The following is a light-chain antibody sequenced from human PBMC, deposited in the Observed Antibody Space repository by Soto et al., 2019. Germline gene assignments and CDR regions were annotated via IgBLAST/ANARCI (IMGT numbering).Light chain of an antibody. CDR3: QQYDSDSST. Sequence: DIQMTQSPSTLSASVGDRGTITCRASQSINNWLAWYQQKPGKAPKLLIYEASSLLSGVPSRFSGSGSGTEFTLTISSLQPDDFADYYCQQYDSDSSTFGQGTKLDI. CDR2: EAS. CDR1: QSINNW. V-gene: IGKV1-5*03. J-gene: IGKJ2*01.